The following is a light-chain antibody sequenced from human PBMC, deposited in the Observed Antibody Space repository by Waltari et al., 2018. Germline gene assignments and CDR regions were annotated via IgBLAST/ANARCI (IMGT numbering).Light chain of an antibody. Sequence: DIVMTQSPDSLAVSLGERATINCKSSQSVLYSSNNKNYLAWYQQKPGQPPKLLIYWASTRESRVPDRFRGHGSGTDFTLPISSLQAEGGAVYYCQQYYSTPYTFGQGTKLEIK. J-gene: IGKJ2*01. CDR1: QSVLYSSNNKNY. V-gene: IGKV4-1*01. CDR3: QQYYSTPYT. CDR2: WAS.